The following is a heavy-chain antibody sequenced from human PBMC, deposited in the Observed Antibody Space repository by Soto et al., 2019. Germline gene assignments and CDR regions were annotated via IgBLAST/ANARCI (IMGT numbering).Heavy chain of an antibody. D-gene: IGHD6-13*01. J-gene: IGHJ4*02. CDR1: GFTFSSYS. CDR2: ISSSSSYI. CDR3: ARDPYSSSWSPFDY. Sequence: VGSLRLSCAASGFTFSSYSMNWVRQAPGKGLEWVSSISSSSSYIYYADSVKGRFTISRDNAKNSLYLQMNSLRAEDTAVYYCARDPYSSSWSPFDYWGQGTLVTVSS. V-gene: IGHV3-21*01.